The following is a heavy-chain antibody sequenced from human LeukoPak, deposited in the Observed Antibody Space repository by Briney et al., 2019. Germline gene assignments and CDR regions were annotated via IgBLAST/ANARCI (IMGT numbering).Heavy chain of an antibody. CDR2: LIPILGIA. CDR1: GGTLSSFA. Sequence: EAAVEVSCKASGGTLSSFAISWGRQAPGQGLEWMGKLIPILGIANYAQKFQGRVTITADKSTSTAYMELSSLRSADTAVYYCASPLEYQLPKAWGQGSLVTVSS. V-gene: IGHV1-69*04. J-gene: IGHJ4*02. CDR3: ASPLEYQLPKA. D-gene: IGHD2-2*01.